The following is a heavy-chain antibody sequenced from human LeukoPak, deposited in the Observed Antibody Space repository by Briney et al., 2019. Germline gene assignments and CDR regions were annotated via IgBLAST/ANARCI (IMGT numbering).Heavy chain of an antibody. J-gene: IGHJ3*01. D-gene: IGHD3-16*01. Sequence: GASVKVSCKASGYTFTSYYMHWVRQAPGQGLEWMGIINPSGGSTSYAQKFQGRVTMTRDMSTSTVYMELSSLRSEDTAVYYCARALFRITFGFDAFDLWGQGTMVTVSS. CDR3: ARALFRITFGFDAFDL. CDR2: INPSGGST. CDR1: GYTFTSYY. V-gene: IGHV1-46*01.